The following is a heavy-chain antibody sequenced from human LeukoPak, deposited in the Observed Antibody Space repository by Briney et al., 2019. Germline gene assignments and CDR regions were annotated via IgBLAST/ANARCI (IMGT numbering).Heavy chain of an antibody. V-gene: IGHV1-24*01. CDR3: ATEKDLLLDS. D-gene: IGHD1-26*01. CDR2: LDPGDDET. Sequence: GASGKVSCKVSGYSLSELSTHWVRQAPGQGLEWMGGLDPGDDETIYAQKFQGRVTMTEDTSTDTAYLELSSLRSEDTAVYFCATEKDLLLDSWGQGTPVTVSS. CDR1: GYSLSELS. J-gene: IGHJ5*01.